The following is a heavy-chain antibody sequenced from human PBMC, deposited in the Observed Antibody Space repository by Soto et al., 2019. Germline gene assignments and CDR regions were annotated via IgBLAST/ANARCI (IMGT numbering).Heavy chain of an antibody. Sequence: ASVKVSCKASGYTFTDYYLHWVRQAPGQGLEWMGWINPNNGGTNYAQNFQGWFTMTRDTSISTVYMEVTTDDTAVYYCAREAGSLRGAKNLDYWAHGTLVTAPQ. CDR3: AREAGSLRGAKNLDY. CDR1: GYTFTDYY. D-gene: IGHD1-26*01. CDR2: INPNNGGT. J-gene: IGHJ4*01. V-gene: IGHV1-2*04.